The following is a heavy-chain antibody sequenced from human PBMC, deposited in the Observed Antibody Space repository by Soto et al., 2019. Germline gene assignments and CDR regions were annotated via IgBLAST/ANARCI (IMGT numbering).Heavy chain of an antibody. V-gene: IGHV1-3*04. CDR3: AREGYDSSGYPLGY. CDR1: GYTLTSNA. D-gene: IGHD3-22*01. Sequence: QVQLVQSGAEVKKPGASVKVSCKASGYTLTSNAMHWVRQAPGQRLEWMGWINTGNGNTKYSQKFQGRVTITRDTSATTAYMELSSLRYEDTAVYYCAREGYDSSGYPLGYWGQGTLVTGSS. J-gene: IGHJ4*02. CDR2: INTGNGNT.